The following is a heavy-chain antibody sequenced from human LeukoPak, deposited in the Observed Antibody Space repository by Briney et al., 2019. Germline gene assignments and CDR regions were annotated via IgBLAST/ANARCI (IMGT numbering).Heavy chain of an antibody. Sequence: GGSLRLSCAASGFTFSSYAMSWVRQAPGKGLEWVSAISGSGGSTYYADSVKGRFTISRDNAKNSLYLQMNSLRAEDTAVYYCARSLYYYGSGSSDYWGQGTLVTVSS. D-gene: IGHD3-10*01. CDR3: ARSLYYYGSGSSDY. J-gene: IGHJ4*02. V-gene: IGHV3-23*01. CDR1: GFTFSSYA. CDR2: ISGSGGST.